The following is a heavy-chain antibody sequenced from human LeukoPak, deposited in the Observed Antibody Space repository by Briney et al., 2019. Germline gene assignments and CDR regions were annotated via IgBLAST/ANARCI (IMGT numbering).Heavy chain of an antibody. V-gene: IGHV4-34*01. D-gene: IGHD6-6*01. CDR1: GGSFSGYY. CDR3: AREWSSSSNNTFDY. Sequence: SETLSLTCAVYGGSFSGYYWSWIRQPPGKELEWIGEINHSGSTNYNPSLKSRVTISVDTSKNQFSLKLSSVTAADTAVYYCAREWSSSSNNTFDYWGQGTLVTVSS. J-gene: IGHJ4*02. CDR2: INHSGST.